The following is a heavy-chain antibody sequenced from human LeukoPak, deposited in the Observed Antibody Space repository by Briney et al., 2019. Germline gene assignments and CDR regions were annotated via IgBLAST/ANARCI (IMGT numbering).Heavy chain of an antibody. CDR1: GFTFSWYW. CDR3: ARIGYSSSSIDY. J-gene: IGHJ4*02. V-gene: IGHV3-7*01. CDR2: IKEDGSIK. Sequence: GVSLRLSCAASGFTFSWYWMSWVRQAPGKGLEWEANIKEDGSIKYYVDSVKGRLTISRDNAKSSLYLQVNSLRAEDTALYYCARIGYSSSSIDYWGQGTLVTVSS. D-gene: IGHD6-13*01.